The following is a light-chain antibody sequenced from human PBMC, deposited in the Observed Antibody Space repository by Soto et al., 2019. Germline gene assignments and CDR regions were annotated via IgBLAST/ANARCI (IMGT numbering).Light chain of an antibody. CDR2: KAS. CDR1: QGVGDW. V-gene: IGKV1-5*03. Sequence: IQMTQSPSTLSASVGDRVTITCRASQGVGDWLAWYQQKPGKAPKVLIYKASTLHSGVPSRFSGSGSGTVFTLTISSLQPDDFATYFCQQYDSYSTFGQGTMMEIK. J-gene: IGKJ2*01. CDR3: QQYDSYST.